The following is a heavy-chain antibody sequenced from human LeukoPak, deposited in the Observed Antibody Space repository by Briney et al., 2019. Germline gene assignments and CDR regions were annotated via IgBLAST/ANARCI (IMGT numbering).Heavy chain of an antibody. CDR2: IYFSGST. D-gene: IGHD5-18*01. CDR1: GGSINNYY. Sequence: SETLSLTCTLSGGSINNYYWSWIRQPAGKGLEWIGRIYFSGSTNHNPSLKSRVTMSVDTSKNQFSLKLSSVTAADTAEYYCARGSVDTAWSGLDHWGQGTLVTVSS. J-gene: IGHJ4*02. V-gene: IGHV4-4*07. CDR3: ARGSVDTAWSGLDH.